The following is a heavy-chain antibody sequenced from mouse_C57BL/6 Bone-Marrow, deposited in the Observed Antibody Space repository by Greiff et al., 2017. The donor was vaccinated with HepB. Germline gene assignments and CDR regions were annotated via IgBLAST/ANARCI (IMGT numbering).Heavy chain of an antibody. D-gene: IGHD1-1*01. CDR1: GFTFSSYT. Sequence: DVKLVESGGGLVKPGGSLKLSCAASGFTFSSYTMSWVRQTPEKRLEWVATISGGGGNTYYPDSVKGRFTISRDNAKNTLYLQMSSLRSEDTALYYCARQIYYYGSRGGFAYWGQGTLVTVSA. CDR3: ARQIYYYGSRGGFAY. V-gene: IGHV5-9*01. CDR2: ISGGGGNT. J-gene: IGHJ3*01.